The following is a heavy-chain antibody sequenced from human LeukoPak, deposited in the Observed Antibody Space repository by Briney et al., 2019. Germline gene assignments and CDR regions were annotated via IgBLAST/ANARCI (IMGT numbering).Heavy chain of an antibody. CDR1: GCTFDDHG. J-gene: IGHJ4*02. D-gene: IGHD6-19*01. CDR3: AGGDRNGWYFDY. CDR2: INWNGGST. Sequence: GGSLRLSCAASGCTFDDHGMSWVRQVPGKGLEWVSGINWNGGSTGYADSVKGRFTISRDNAKNSLYLQMNSLRAEDTALYYCAGGDRNGWYFDYWGQGTLVTVSS. V-gene: IGHV3-20*04.